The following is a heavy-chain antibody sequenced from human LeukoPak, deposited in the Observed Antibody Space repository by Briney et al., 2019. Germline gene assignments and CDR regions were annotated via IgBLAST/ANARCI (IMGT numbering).Heavy chain of an antibody. D-gene: IGHD3-3*01. J-gene: IGHJ4*02. CDR1: GYTFTAYY. V-gene: IGHV1-2*06. CDR3: AREGGYYDFWSGYYPHPAPTHFDY. Sequence: ASVKVSCKASGYTFTAYYIHWVRQAPGQGLEWLGRINPITGGTNYAQKLQGRVTMTTDTSTSTAYMELRSLRSDDTAVYYCAREGGYYDFWSGYYPHPAPTHFDYWGQGTLVTVSS. CDR2: INPITGGT.